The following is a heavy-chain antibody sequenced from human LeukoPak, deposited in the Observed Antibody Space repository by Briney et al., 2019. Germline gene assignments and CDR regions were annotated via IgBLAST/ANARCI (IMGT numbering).Heavy chain of an antibody. CDR3: ARLLSSGSTRRIYEY. V-gene: IGHV3-48*03. Sequence: PGGSLRLSCAASEFTFSSYDMNWVRQAPGKGLEWVSYISSSGNFVYYADSVKGRFTISRDNAKNSLYLQMNSLRAEDTAVYYCARLLSSGSTRRIYEYWGQGTLVTVSS. D-gene: IGHD6-6*01. J-gene: IGHJ4*02. CDR1: EFTFSSYD. CDR2: ISSSGNFV.